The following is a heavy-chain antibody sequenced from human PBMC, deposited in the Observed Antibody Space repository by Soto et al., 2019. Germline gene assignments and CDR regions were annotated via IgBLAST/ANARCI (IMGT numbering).Heavy chain of an antibody. D-gene: IGHD3-22*01. CDR2: IRVDKGVT. CDR1: GYTLTTYG. V-gene: IGHV1-18*01. J-gene: IGHJ4*02. CDR3: ARSLGIPSRGHYNFDA. Sequence: QVQLVQSGAEVKKPGASVKVSCEAFGYTLTTYGITWVRQAPGQGLEWMGWIRVDKGVTEYSQKVRGRVTMTTDTSTRAGYMELRSLTSDDTAMYYCARSLGIPSRGHYNFDAWGQGTLVTVSS.